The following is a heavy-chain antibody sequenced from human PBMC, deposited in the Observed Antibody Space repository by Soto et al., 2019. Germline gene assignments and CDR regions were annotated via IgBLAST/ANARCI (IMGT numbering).Heavy chain of an antibody. CDR1: GYTISTYA. D-gene: IGHD2-15*01. V-gene: IGHV1-3*01. CDR3: ARGGSGIFDY. CDR2: IDAFNDNT. Sequence: GASVKVSCKASGYTISTYAMHWMRQAPGQRPEWMGWIDAFNDNTKYSQKFQGRVTITRDTSASTAYMELSSLRSEDTAVYFCARGGSGIFDYWGQGTLVTVS. J-gene: IGHJ4*02.